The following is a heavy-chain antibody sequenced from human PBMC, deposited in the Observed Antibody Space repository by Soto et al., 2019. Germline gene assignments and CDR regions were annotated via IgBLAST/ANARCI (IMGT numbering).Heavy chain of an antibody. CDR2: IKSKTDGGTT. CDR1: GFTFSNAW. D-gene: IGHD3-3*01. CDR3: TTDSDLYDFWSGYYPYYFDY. J-gene: IGHJ4*02. Sequence: PGGSLRLSCAASGFTFSNAWMSWVRQAPGKGLEWVGRIKSKTDGGTTDYAAPVKGRFTISRDDSNNTLYLQMNSLKTEDTAVYYCTTDSDLYDFWSGYYPYYFDYWGQGTLV. V-gene: IGHV3-15*01.